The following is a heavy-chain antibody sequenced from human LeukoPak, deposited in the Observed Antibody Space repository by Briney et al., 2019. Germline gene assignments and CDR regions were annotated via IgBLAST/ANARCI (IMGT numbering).Heavy chain of an antibody. CDR3: ARTLSSTYDAFDI. D-gene: IGHD6-13*01. CDR2: ISSSGSTI. V-gene: IGHV3-48*03. Sequence: GGSLRLSCAASGFTFSSYEMNWVRQAPGKGLEWVSYISSSGSTIYYADSVKGRFTISRDNAKDSLYLQMNSLRAEDTALYYCARTLSSTYDAFDIWGQGTMVTVSS. CDR1: GFTFSSYE. J-gene: IGHJ3*02.